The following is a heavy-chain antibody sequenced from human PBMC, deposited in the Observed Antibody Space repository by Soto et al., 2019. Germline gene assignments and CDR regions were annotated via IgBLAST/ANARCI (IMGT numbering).Heavy chain of an antibody. CDR2: IGTAGDT. CDR3: AKDNGGNPTP. CDR1: GFTYSSYD. Sequence: GGSLRLSCAASGFTYSSYDMHWVRQATGKGLEWASAIGTAGDTYYPGSVKGRFTISRENAKNSLYLQMNSLRAGDTAVYYCAKDNGGNPTPWGQGTLVTVSS. V-gene: IGHV3-13*01. D-gene: IGHD2-15*01. J-gene: IGHJ4*02.